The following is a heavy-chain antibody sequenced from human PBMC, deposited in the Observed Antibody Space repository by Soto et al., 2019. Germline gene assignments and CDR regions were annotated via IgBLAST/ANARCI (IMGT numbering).Heavy chain of an antibody. D-gene: IGHD3-22*01. Sequence: QITLKESGPTLVKPTQTLTLTCTFSGFSLSTSGVGVGWIRQPPGKALEWLALIYWDDDKRYSPSLKSRLTITRDTTKNQEVLKMTVVHTMDTADYYCAHRSYDSRSSDDAFDTWGQGTMVTVSS. CDR1: GFSLSTSGVG. V-gene: IGHV2-5*02. CDR3: AHRSYDSRSSDDAFDT. CDR2: IYWDDDK. J-gene: IGHJ3*02.